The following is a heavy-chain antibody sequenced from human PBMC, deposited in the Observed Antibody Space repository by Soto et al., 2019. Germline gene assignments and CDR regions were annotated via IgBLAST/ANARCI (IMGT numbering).Heavy chain of an antibody. D-gene: IGHD4-17*01. CDR2: ISAYNGNT. J-gene: IGHJ3*02. Sequence: ASVKVSCKASGYTFNSYGISWVRQAPGQGLEWMGWISAYNGNTNYAQKLQGRVTMTTDTSTSTAYMELRSLRSDDTAVYYCARELRHKPAFDIWAQGTMVTGSS. CDR1: GYTFNSYG. CDR3: ARELRHKPAFDI. V-gene: IGHV1-18*01.